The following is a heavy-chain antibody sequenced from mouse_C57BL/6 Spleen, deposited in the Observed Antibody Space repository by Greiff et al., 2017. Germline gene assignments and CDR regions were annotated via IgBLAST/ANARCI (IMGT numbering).Heavy chain of an antibody. V-gene: IGHV1-69*01. CDR2: IDPSDSYT. CDR1: GYTFPSYW. D-gene: IGHD2-2*01. J-gene: IGHJ2*01. CDR3: ARLPMVTTTWDY. Sequence: VQLQQPGAELVMPGASVKLSCKASGYTFPSYWMHWVKQRPGQGLEWIGEIDPSDSYTNYNQKFKGKSPLTLDKSSSTAYMQLSSLTSEDSAVYYCARLPMVTTTWDYWGQGTPLTVSS.